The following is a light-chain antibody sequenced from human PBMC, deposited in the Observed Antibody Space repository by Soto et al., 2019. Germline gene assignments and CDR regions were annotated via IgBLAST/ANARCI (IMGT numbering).Light chain of an antibody. CDR1: ISDVGGYDY. Sequence: QSALTQPASVSGSPGQSITISCIGTISDVGGYDYVSWYQQHPGKAPKVIIYEVSHRPSGVSYRFSGSKSGNTASLTISGRQAEDEADYYCSSYAGSNNYYLFGPGTKLTVL. V-gene: IGLV2-14*01. CDR2: EVS. J-gene: IGLJ1*01. CDR3: SSYAGSNNYYL.